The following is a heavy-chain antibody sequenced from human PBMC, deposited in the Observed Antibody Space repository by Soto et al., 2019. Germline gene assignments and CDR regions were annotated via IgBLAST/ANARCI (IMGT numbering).Heavy chain of an antibody. CDR2: IYYSGST. J-gene: IGHJ2*01. V-gene: IGHV4-59*08. Sequence: QVQLQESGPGLVKPSENLSLTCTVSGGSISSYYWSWIRQPPGKGLEWTGYIYYSGSTNYNPSLKSRVTISVDTSKSQFSLNLSSVTAADTAVYYCASRTPYHYWYFDLWGRGTLITVSS. CDR3: ASRTPYHYWYFDL. D-gene: IGHD2-2*01. CDR1: GGSISSYY.